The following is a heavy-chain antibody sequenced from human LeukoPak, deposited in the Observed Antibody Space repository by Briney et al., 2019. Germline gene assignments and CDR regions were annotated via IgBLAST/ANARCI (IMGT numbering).Heavy chain of an antibody. V-gene: IGHV3-21*01. CDR1: GFIISGHS. CDR3: ARDGLWFGELLKY. D-gene: IGHD3-10*01. CDR2: IDTNSFYI. J-gene: IGHJ4*02. Sequence: GGSLRLSCEASGFIISGHSMNWVRQAPGKGLEWVASIDTNSFYIYHADAVMGRFTISRDNAKNSLYLQMNSLRAEDTAVYYCARDGLWFGELLKYWGQGTLVTVSS.